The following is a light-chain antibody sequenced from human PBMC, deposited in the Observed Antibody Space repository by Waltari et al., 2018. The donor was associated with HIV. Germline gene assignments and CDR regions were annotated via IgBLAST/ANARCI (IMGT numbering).Light chain of an antibody. CDR2: EVN. CDR1: SSDVGSYNL. CDR3: CSYAGSSTSVV. J-gene: IGLJ2*01. V-gene: IGLV2-23*02. Sequence: QSALTQSASVSGAPGQSITISCTGTSSDVGSYNLVSWYHHPPGKVPKLLIYEVNKRPSGVSNRFSGSKSVNTASLTISGLQAEDEADYYCCSYAGSSTSVVFGGGTKLTVL.